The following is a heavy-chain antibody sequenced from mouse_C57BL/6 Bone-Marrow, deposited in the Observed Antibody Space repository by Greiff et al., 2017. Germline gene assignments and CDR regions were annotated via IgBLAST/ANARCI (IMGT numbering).Heavy chain of an antibody. J-gene: IGHJ1*03. CDR3: ARPYYSNYWYFDV. Sequence: QVQLKQPGAELVKPGASVKMSCKASGYTFTSYWITWVKQRPGQGLEWIGDIYPGSGSTNYNEKFKSKATLTVDTSSSTAYMQHSSLTSEDSAVYYCARPYYSNYWYFDVWGTGTTVTVSS. CDR2: IYPGSGST. D-gene: IGHD2-5*01. V-gene: IGHV1-55*01. CDR1: GYTFTSYW.